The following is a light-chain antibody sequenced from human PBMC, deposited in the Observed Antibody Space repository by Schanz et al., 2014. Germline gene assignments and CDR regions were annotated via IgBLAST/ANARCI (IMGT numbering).Light chain of an antibody. Sequence: SSLTQPASVSGSPGQSITISCTGTSSDVGGYNYVSWYQQHPGKAPKLMIYDVSNRPSGVSNRFSGSKSGNTASLTIYGLQADDEADYYCCSYAGSYTLEVFGGGTKLTVL. V-gene: IGLV2-14*01. J-gene: IGLJ2*01. CDR3: CSYAGSYTLEV. CDR2: DVS. CDR1: SSDVGGYNY.